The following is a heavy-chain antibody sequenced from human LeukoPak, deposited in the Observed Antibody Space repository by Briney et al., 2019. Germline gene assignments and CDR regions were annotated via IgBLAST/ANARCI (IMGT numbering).Heavy chain of an antibody. Sequence: ASVKVSCKASGYTFTTYGISWVRQAPGQGLEWMGWINSYNGNTNYAQKFQGRVTMTTDTSTSTAYMELRSLRSDDTAVYYCARVGGGSSGYYQDAFDIWGQGTMATVSS. V-gene: IGHV1-18*01. J-gene: IGHJ3*02. D-gene: IGHD3-22*01. CDR1: GYTFTTYG. CDR3: ARVGGGSSGYYQDAFDI. CDR2: INSYNGNT.